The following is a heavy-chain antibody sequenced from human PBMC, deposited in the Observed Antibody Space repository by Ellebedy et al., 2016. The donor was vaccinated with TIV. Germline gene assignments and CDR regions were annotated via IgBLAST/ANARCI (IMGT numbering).Heavy chain of an antibody. CDR3: VTWGQSYGR. Sequence: GESLKISCAASGFIISGDWMSWVRQAPGKGLEWVAHINSDGSAEYSVDSVKGRFTISRDNAKRSLFLQRTSLRVDDTAVYYCVTWGQSYGRWGQGSLVTISS. CDR1: GFIISGDW. V-gene: IGHV3-7*03. CDR2: INSDGSAE. J-gene: IGHJ4*02. D-gene: IGHD3-16*01.